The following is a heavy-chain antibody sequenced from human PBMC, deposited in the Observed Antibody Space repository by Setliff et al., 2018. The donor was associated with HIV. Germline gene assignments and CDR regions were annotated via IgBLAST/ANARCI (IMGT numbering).Heavy chain of an antibody. V-gene: IGHV5-51*01. J-gene: IGHJ4*02. D-gene: IGHD2-2*01. Sequence: PGESLKISCKGSGYSFTTHWIAWVRQMPGKGLEWMGIVNPGDSNITYSPSFQGQVTISADESISTAYLQWSSLKASDTAMYYCARERGDCSSNTCYGTDYWGQGTLVTVSS. CDR1: GYSFTTHW. CDR2: VNPGDSNI. CDR3: ARERGDCSSNTCYGTDY.